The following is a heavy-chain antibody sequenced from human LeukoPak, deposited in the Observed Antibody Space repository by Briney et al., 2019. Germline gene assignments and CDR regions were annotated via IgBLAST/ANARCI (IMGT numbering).Heavy chain of an antibody. V-gene: IGHV1-24*01. CDR2: FDPEDGET. CDR3: ATVFLDPGAFDI. Sequence: ALVKVSCKASGGTFSSYAISWVRQAPGKGLEWMGGFDPEDGETIYAQKFQGRVTMTEDTSTDTAYMELSSLRSEDTAVYYCATVFLDPGAFDIWGQGTMVTVSS. J-gene: IGHJ3*02. D-gene: IGHD3-3*01. CDR1: GGTFSSYA.